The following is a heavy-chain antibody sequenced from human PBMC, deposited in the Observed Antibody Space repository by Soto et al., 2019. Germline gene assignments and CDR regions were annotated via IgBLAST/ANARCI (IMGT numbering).Heavy chain of an antibody. J-gene: IGHJ4*02. CDR2: ISYDGSNK. D-gene: IGHD3-9*01. CDR1: GFTFSSYG. CDR3: AKAPLRYFDWLRGHTQKYFDY. Sequence: PGGSLRLSCAASGFTFSSYGMHWVRQAPGKGLEWVAVISYDGSNKYYADSVKGRFTISRDNSKNTLYLQMNSMRAEDTAVYYCAKAPLRYFDWLRGHTQKYFDYWGQGTLVTVSS. V-gene: IGHV3-30*18.